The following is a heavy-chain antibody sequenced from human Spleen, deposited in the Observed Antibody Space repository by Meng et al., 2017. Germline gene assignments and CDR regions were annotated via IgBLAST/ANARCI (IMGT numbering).Heavy chain of an antibody. V-gene: IGHV1-18*01. CDR3: ARVVRDYDSSGYSFDAFDI. CDR1: GYTFTSYG. Sequence: ASVKVSCKASGYTFTSYGISWVRQAPGQGLEWMGWISAYNGNTNYAQKLQGRVTMTRDTSTSTVHMELSSLRSEDTAVYYCARVVRDYDSSGYSFDAFDIWGQGTMVTVSS. D-gene: IGHD3-22*01. J-gene: IGHJ3*02. CDR2: ISAYNGNT.